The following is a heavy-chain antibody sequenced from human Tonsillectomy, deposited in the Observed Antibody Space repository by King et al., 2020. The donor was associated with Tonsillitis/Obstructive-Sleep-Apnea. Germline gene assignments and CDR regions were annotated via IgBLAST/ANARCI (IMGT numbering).Heavy chain of an antibody. CDR3: NTGGWHAYNGRSGYLGPDY. V-gene: IGHV3-15*01. D-gene: IGHD3-22*01. CDR2: IKRKTDGGTS. Sequence: VQLVESGGGLIKPGGSLRLSCAASGFTFSNTWMSWVRQAPGKGLEGVGRIKRKTDGGTSDYAAPVEGRFIISRDDSKNTLYQQMYSLKTEDTGVYYGNTGGWHAYNGRSGYLGPDYWGQGTLVPVPS. J-gene: IGHJ4*02. CDR1: GFTFSNTW.